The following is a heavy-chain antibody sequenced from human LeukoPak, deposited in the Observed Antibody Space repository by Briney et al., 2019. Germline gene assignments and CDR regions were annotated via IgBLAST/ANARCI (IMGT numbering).Heavy chain of an antibody. J-gene: IGHJ4*02. CDR2: IKKDGREK. Sequence: GGSLRLSCAAPGFTFSSYWMRWVRQAPGRGGEGVANIKKDGREKYYVDSVKGGFTISRDNAKNSLYLQMNSLRAEDTAVYYCARDPGYCSSTSCYGGGVDYWGQGTLVTVSS. D-gene: IGHD2-2*01. V-gene: IGHV3-7*01. CDR1: GFTFSSYW. CDR3: ARDPGYCSSTSCYGGGVDY.